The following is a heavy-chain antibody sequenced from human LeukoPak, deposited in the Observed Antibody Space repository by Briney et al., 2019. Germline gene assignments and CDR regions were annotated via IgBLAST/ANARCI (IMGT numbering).Heavy chain of an antibody. D-gene: IGHD6-19*01. CDR1: GGTFSSYT. Sequence: SVKVSCKASGGTFSSYTISWVRQAPGQGLEWMGRIIPILGIANYAQKFQGRVTITADKSTSTAYMELSSLRSEDTAVYYCAKGSSYSSGWYVYWGQGTLVTVSS. CDR3: AKGSSYSSGWYVY. V-gene: IGHV1-69*02. CDR2: IIPILGIA. J-gene: IGHJ4*02.